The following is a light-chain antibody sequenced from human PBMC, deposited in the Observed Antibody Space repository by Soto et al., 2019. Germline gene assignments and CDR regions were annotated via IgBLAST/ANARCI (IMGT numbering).Light chain of an antibody. V-gene: IGKV1-33*01. CDR2: DAS. J-gene: IGKJ2*01. CDR3: QQYDNLPTYT. Sequence: DSQMTQSPSSMSASVGDRVTITCQASQDISNYLNWYQQKPGKAPKLLIYDASNLETGVPSRFSGSGSGTDFTFTISSLQPEDIATYYCQQYDNLPTYTFGQGTKLEIK. CDR1: QDISNY.